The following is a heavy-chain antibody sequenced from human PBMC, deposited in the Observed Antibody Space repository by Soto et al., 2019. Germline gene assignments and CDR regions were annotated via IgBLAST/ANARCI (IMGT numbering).Heavy chain of an antibody. J-gene: IGHJ3*02. Sequence: QVQLVESGGGVVQPGRSLRLSCAASGFTFSSYAMHWVRQAPGKGLEWVAVISYDGSNKYYADSVKGRFTISRDNSKNKLYLQMNSLRAEDTAVYYCARDPRYGDYAVGTFDIWGQGTMVTVSS. CDR1: GFTFSSYA. V-gene: IGHV3-30-3*01. CDR2: ISYDGSNK. CDR3: ARDPRYGDYAVGTFDI. D-gene: IGHD4-17*01.